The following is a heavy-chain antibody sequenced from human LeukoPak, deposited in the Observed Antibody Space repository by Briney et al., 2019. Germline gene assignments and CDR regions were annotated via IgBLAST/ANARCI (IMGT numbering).Heavy chain of an antibody. J-gene: IGHJ4*02. V-gene: IGHV3-48*03. D-gene: IGHD2-15*01. CDR2: ISSTGGTT. Sequence: GGSLRLSCAASGFTFSGYEMNWVRQAPGKGLEWISYISSTGGTTYYADSVKGRFTISRDNAKNSLYLQMNSLRAEDTAVYYCARDGGRKDDYWGQGTLVTVSS. CDR1: GFTFSGYE. CDR3: ARDGGRKDDY.